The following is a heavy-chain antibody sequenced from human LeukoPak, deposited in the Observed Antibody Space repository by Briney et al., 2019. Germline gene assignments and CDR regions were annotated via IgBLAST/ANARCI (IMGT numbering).Heavy chain of an antibody. CDR3: ARGPRFGVAIGFDY. CDR2: ISSSSYI. J-gene: IGHJ4*02. D-gene: IGHD3-3*01. CDR1: GFTFSSYS. Sequence: GGSLRLSCAASGFTFSSYSMNWVRQAPGKGLEWVSSISSSSYIYYADSVKGRFTISRDNAKNSLYLQMNSLRAEDTAVYYCARGPRFGVAIGFDYWGQGTLVTVSS. V-gene: IGHV3-21*01.